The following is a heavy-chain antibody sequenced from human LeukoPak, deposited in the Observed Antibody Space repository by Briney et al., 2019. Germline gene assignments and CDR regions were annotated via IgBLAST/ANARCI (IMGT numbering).Heavy chain of an antibody. D-gene: IGHD4-17*01. CDR2: ISSNGGST. CDR1: AFXFSSYA. V-gene: IGHV3-64D*06. J-gene: IGHJ2*01. Sequence: GRSLRLSCSASAFXFSSYAIHWVSQAPGPGLEYVSAISSNGGSTYYADSVKGRFSISRDNSKNTLYRQMSSLRTEDTAVYYCVKDWASWNYGVYGSAWYFDLWGRGTLVTVSS. CDR3: VKDWASWNYGVYGSAWYFDL.